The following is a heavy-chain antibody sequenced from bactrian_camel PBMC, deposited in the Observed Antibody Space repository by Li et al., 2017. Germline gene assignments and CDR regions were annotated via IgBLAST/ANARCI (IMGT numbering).Heavy chain of an antibody. J-gene: IGHJ4*01. D-gene: IGHD3*01. CDR2: ITRDDLA. CDR1: GYTFGTYC. Sequence: HVQLVESGGGSVQAGGSLRLSCAASGYTFGTYCMGWFRQAPGKEREAVASITRDDLASYADSVKGRFTISRDNAKDTLYLQMNSLKIEDTAVYYCALGSSRQATMTARGQGTQVTVS. V-gene: IGHV3S53*01.